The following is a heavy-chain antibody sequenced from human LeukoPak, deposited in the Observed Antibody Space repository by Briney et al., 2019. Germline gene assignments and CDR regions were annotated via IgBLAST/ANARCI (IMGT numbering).Heavy chain of an antibody. Sequence: GGSLRLSCVASGFIFNNHWMGWVRQAPGKGLEWVANIGQDGSEKYFADSVKGRFTISRDTAKKSMILQMNSLRVEDTAVYYCAREQSSSWPYCFDYWGQGTLVTVSS. CDR3: AREQSSSWPYCFDY. V-gene: IGHV3-7*03. CDR2: IGQDGSEK. CDR1: GFIFNNHW. D-gene: IGHD2-21*01. J-gene: IGHJ4*02.